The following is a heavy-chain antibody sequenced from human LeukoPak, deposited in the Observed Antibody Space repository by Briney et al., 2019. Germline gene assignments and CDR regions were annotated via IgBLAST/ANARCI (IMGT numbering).Heavy chain of an antibody. Sequence: PGGFLRLSCVASGFTFLNYAVHWVRQAPGKGLEWVAVMSYDGNNTYYADSVKGRFTLSRDSSKNTLSLQMNSLRPEDTAVYYCAREWGAAADYWGQGTVVTVSS. J-gene: IGHJ4*02. CDR3: AREWGAAADY. D-gene: IGHD6-13*01. V-gene: IGHV3-30-3*01. CDR2: MSYDGNNT. CDR1: GFTFLNYA.